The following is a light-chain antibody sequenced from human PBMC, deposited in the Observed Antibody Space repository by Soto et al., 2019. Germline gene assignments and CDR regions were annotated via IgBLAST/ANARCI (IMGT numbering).Light chain of an antibody. Sequence: VVTQEPSLTVSPGGTVTLTCGSSTGAVTSGHYPYWFQQKPGQAPRTLIYDTSNKHSWTPARFSGSLLGGKAALTLSGAQPEDEAEYYCLLSYSGARPWVFGGGTKLTVL. V-gene: IGLV7-46*01. CDR3: LLSYSGARPWV. CDR1: TGAVTSGHY. CDR2: DTS. J-gene: IGLJ3*02.